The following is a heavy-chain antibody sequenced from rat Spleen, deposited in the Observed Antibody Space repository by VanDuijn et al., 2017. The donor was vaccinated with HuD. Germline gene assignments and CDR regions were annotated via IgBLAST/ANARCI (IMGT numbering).Heavy chain of an antibody. D-gene: IGHD1-11*01. V-gene: IGHV5-22*01. CDR1: GLSFSNYD. J-gene: IGHJ1*01. CDR3: ARQGYLRDWYFDF. Sequence: EVQLVESGGGLVQPGRSMKLSCAASGLSFSNYDMAWVRQAPTKGLEWVASISYEGTTNYYGDSVKGRFTISRDNAKSTLYLQMDSLRSEDTATYYCARQGYLRDWYFDFWGPGTMVTVSS. CDR2: ISYEGTTN.